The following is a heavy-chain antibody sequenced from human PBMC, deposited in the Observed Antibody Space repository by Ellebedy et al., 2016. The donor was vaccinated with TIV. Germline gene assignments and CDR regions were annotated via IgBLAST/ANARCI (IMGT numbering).Heavy chain of an antibody. CDR3: ARGVTVDV. J-gene: IGHJ6*02. CDR1: GFTFSDYY. V-gene: IGHV3-7*01. D-gene: IGHD4-11*01. Sequence: GESLKISXAASGFTFSDYYMSWVRQAPGKGLEWVANIKQDGSEKYYVDSVKGRFTISRDNAKNSLYLQMNSLRVEDTAVYYCARGVTVDVWGQGTTVTVSS. CDR2: IKQDGSEK.